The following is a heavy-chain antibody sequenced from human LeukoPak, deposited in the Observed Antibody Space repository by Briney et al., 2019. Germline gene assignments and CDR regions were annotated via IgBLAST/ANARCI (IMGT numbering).Heavy chain of an antibody. CDR3: ARYYGSGHVFDS. CDR2: IDPSDSYT. V-gene: IGHV5-10-1*01. Sequence: GESLKISCKGSGYSFTSYMISWVRQMPGKGLEWMGRIDPSDSYTTFSPSFQGHVTISADKSISTAYLQWRSLKASDTAMYYCARYYGSGHVFDSWGQGTLVTVSS. CDR1: GYSFTSYM. J-gene: IGHJ4*02. D-gene: IGHD3-10*01.